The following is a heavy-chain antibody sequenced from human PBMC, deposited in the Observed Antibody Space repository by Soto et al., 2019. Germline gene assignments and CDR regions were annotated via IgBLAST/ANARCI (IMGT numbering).Heavy chain of an antibody. CDR1: GFIFSGSA. J-gene: IGHJ6*04. CDR2: IRSRANNFAT. Sequence: GSLRLSCAASGFIFSGSAIHWVRQASGKGREWVGRIRSRANNFATSSAASVKGRFTFSRDDSKNTAYLQMNTLKPEDTAVYYCARGQGAAIGDYYYHGMDVGGGGTTGSVSS. CDR3: ARGQGAAIGDYYYHGMDV. V-gene: IGHV3-73*01. D-gene: IGHD2-2*02.